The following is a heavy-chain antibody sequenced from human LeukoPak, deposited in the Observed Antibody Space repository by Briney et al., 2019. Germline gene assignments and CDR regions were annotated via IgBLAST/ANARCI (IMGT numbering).Heavy chain of an antibody. CDR2: IIPIFGIA. D-gene: IGHD3-22*01. V-gene: IGHV1-69*04. Sequence: ASVKVSCKASGYTFTSYGISWVRQAPGQGLEWMGRIIPIFGIANYAQKFQGRVTITADKSTSTAYMELSSLRSEDTAVYYCASNYYDSSGYYGPFDYWGQGTLVTVSS. J-gene: IGHJ4*02. CDR1: GYTFTSYG. CDR3: ASNYYDSSGYYGPFDY.